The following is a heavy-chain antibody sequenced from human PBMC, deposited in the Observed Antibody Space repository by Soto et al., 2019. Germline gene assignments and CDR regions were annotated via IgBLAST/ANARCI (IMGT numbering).Heavy chain of an antibody. D-gene: IGHD3-22*01. CDR2: ISGSGGST. CDR1: GFTFSTYA. CDR3: AKDTLSFFGSSDYCYLNY. Sequence: PGGSLRLSCAASGFTFSTYAMSWVRQAPGKGLEWVSGISGSGGSTYYADSVKGRFTISRDNSKNTLYLQMNSLRAEDTAVYYCAKDTLSFFGSSDYCYLNYWGQGTLVTVSS. J-gene: IGHJ4*02. V-gene: IGHV3-23*01.